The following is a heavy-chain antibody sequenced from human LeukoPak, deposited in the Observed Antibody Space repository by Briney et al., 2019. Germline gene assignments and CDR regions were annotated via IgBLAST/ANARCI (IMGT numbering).Heavy chain of an antibody. CDR2: ISRSSNYI. V-gene: IGHV3-21*01. Sequence: PGGSLRLSCAASGLSFSTYSMNWVRQAPGKGLEWVSSISRSSNYIYYADSMKGRFTISRDNAKNSLYLQMNSLRAEDTAVYYCASSGCGGDCYSEKTYYLDYWGQGTLVTVSS. J-gene: IGHJ4*02. D-gene: IGHD2-21*02. CDR1: GLSFSTYS. CDR3: ASSGCGGDCYSEKTYYLDY.